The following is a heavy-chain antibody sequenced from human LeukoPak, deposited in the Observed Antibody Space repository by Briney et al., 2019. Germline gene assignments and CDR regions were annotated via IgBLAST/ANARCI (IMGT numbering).Heavy chain of an antibody. V-gene: IGHV3-7*04. CDR3: ARGGTRYSA. CDR1: GFTLSSYW. CDR2: IKPGGSEK. Sequence: GGSLRLSCAASGFTLSSYWMSWVRQAPGKGLEWVANIKPGGSEKYFVDSVKGRFTISRDNAKNSLYLQMNSLRAEDTGVYYCARGGTRYSAWGQGTLVTVSS. J-gene: IGHJ5*02. D-gene: IGHD2-21*01.